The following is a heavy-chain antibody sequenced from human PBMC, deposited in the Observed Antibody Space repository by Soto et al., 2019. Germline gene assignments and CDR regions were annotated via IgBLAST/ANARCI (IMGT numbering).Heavy chain of an antibody. D-gene: IGHD2-21*02. CDR3: ARGGHVVVVTAALDY. Sequence: QVQLMQSGAEVKKPGASVKVSCKASGDTFTDYYIHWVRQAPGQGLEWMGTVNPSGGHTTYAQHFRGRVTITRDTSTSTLYMELTRLTSDDTAIYYCARGGHVVVVTAALDYWGQGTLVTVSS. CDR2: VNPSGGHT. CDR1: GDTFTDYY. V-gene: IGHV1-46*01. J-gene: IGHJ4*02.